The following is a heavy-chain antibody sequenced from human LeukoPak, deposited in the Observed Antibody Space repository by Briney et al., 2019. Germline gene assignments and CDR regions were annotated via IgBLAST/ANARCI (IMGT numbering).Heavy chain of an antibody. J-gene: IGHJ3*01. Sequence: SGPPLVEPTQTLXLTCTFSGLSLSTTGVGVGWIRQPPGGALEWLAVVYWDGDNRFSPFLKRRLTITKDTSKNQVVLTMTDMDPVDTGTYYCAHLTITFGGVVRDDAFDFWGQGTMVTVSS. CDR2: VYWDGDN. CDR1: GLSLSTTGVG. CDR3: AHLTITFGGVVRDDAFDF. D-gene: IGHD3-16*01. V-gene: IGHV2-5*02.